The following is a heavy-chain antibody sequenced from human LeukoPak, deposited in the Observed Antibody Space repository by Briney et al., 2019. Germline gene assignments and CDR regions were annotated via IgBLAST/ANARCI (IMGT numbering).Heavy chain of an antibody. CDR2: IKQDGSEK. J-gene: IGHJ4*02. V-gene: IGHV3-7*01. CDR1: GFTFSTYW. Sequence: GGSLRLSCAASGFTFSTYWMICVRQAPGKGLEWLANIKQDGSEKYYVDSVKGRFTISKDKAKDSLYLQMSSLRDEDTAVYYCARDQYYWGPGTLVTVSS. CDR3: ARDQYY.